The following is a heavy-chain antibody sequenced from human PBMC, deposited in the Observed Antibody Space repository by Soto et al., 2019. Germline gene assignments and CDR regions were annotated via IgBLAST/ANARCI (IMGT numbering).Heavy chain of an antibody. CDR2: VSGSGGNT. J-gene: IGHJ4*02. Sequence: VQLLESGGGLVQPGGSLRLSCAASGFTFSNYAMSWVRQAPGKGLEWVSAVSGSGGNTYYADSVQGRFTISRDNSKNVLNRLMNSLIAENTAVCSCSKLILFVSAAAGRRPFDYWGQGTLVTVSS. CDR1: GFTFSNYA. D-gene: IGHD6-13*01. CDR3: SKLILFVSAAAGRRPFDY. V-gene: IGHV3-23*01.